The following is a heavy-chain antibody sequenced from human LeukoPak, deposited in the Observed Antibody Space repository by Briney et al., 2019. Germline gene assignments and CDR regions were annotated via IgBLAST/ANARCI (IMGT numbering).Heavy chain of an antibody. CDR1: GYSFTSHW. CDR3: ARVPRGVAVTAGLDY. V-gene: IGHV5-51*01. J-gene: IGHJ4*02. D-gene: IGHD2-21*02. Sequence: GESLKISCKGSGYSFTSHWIGWVRQMPGKGLEWMGIIYPADSDTRYSPSFQGQVTFSADKSIRTAYLQWSSLRASDIGIYYCARVPRGVAVTAGLDYWGQGTLVTVSS. CDR2: IYPADSDT.